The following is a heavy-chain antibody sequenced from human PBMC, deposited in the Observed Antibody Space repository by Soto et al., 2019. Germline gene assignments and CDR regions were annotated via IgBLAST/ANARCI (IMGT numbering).Heavy chain of an antibody. Sequence: EVQLLESGGGLVQPGGSLRLSCAASGFTFSNYAMDWVRQAPGKGLDWVSAISNSFSDGNTHYADSVKGRFTISRDNDKYTVFLVMNSLRAEYTAVYYCAKVFSPEGGNYFDHWGQGTLVTVSS. CDR3: AKVFSPEGGNYFDH. CDR1: GFTFSNYA. CDR2: ISNSFSDGNT. J-gene: IGHJ4*02. V-gene: IGHV3-23*01.